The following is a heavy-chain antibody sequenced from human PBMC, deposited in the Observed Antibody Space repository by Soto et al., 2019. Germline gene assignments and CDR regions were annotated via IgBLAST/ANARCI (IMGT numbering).Heavy chain of an antibody. Sequence: SETLSLTCTVSGGSISSGGYYWSWIRQHPGKGLEWIGYIYYSGSTYYNPSLKSRVTISVDTSKNQFSLKLSSVTAADTAVYYCAREWLRGVWFAPWGQGTLVTVSS. V-gene: IGHV4-31*03. CDR3: AREWLRGVWFAP. CDR2: IYYSGST. CDR1: GGSISSGGYY. D-gene: IGHD5-12*01. J-gene: IGHJ5*02.